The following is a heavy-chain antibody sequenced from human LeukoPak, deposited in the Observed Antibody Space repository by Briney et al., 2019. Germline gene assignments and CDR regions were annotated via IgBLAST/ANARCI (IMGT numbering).Heavy chain of an antibody. D-gene: IGHD6-19*01. V-gene: IGHV3-74*01. CDR2: ISGDARTT. CDR3: VRDRAVAGTEDFYFDF. Sequence: PGGSLRLSCAASGFTFSRYWMHWVRQAPGKGLVWVSRISGDARTTTYADSVKGRSTIFRDNAKNTLYLQMNSLRAEDTALYYCVRDRAVAGTEDFYFDFWGQGTLVTVSS. J-gene: IGHJ4*02. CDR1: GFTFSRYW.